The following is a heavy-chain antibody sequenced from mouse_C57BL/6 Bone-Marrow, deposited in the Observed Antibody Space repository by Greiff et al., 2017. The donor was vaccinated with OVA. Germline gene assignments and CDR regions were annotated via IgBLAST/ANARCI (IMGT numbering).Heavy chain of an antibody. Sequence: VQLQQSGAELVRPGASVKLSCKASGYTFTDYYINWVKQRPGQGLEWIARIYPGSGNTYYNEKFKGKATLTAEKSSSTAYMQLSSLTSEDSAVYFCARAFYYGFPFAYWGQGTLVTVSA. J-gene: IGHJ3*01. CDR1: GYTFTDYY. D-gene: IGHD2-2*01. CDR3: ARAFYYGFPFAY. V-gene: IGHV1-76*01. CDR2: IYPGSGNT.